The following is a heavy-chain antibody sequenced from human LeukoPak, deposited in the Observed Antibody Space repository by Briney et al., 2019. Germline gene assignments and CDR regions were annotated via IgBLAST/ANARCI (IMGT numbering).Heavy chain of an antibody. J-gene: IGHJ3*02. CDR3: ARDLWQWLGAFDI. CDR1: GGSISSYY. CDR2: IYYSGST. Sequence: SETLSLTCTVSGGSISSYYWSWIRQPPGKGLEWIGYIYYSGSTNYNPSLKSRVTISVDTSKNQFSLKLSSVTAADTAVYYCARDLWQWLGAFDIWGQGTMVTVSS. D-gene: IGHD6-19*01. V-gene: IGHV4-59*01.